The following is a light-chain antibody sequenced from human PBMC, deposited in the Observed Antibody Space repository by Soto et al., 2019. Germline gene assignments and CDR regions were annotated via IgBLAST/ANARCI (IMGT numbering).Light chain of an antibody. CDR1: QSIGSS. V-gene: IGKV1-5*01. Sequence: EIQMNQSPSTLSASIGDRVTITCRASQSIGSSLAWYQQKPGKAPNLLISDASSLERGVPSRFSGSGSGTEFTLTIRSLQPEDVAAYYCQKYNSAPLTFGGGTKVDI. CDR3: QKYNSAPLT. CDR2: DAS. J-gene: IGKJ4*01.